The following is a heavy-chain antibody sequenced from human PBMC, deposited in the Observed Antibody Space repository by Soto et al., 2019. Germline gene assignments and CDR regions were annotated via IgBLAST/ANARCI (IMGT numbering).Heavy chain of an antibody. CDR1: GFTFSSYA. J-gene: IGHJ4*02. CDR3: AKDASYFDWPYWGGFDLDY. Sequence: GGSLRLSCAASGFTFSSYAMSWVRQAPGKGLEWVSAISGSGGSTYYADSVKGRFTISRDNSKNTLYLQMNSLRAEDTAVYYCAKDASYFDWPYWGGFDLDYWGQGTLVTVSS. D-gene: IGHD3-9*01. CDR2: ISGSGGST. V-gene: IGHV3-23*01.